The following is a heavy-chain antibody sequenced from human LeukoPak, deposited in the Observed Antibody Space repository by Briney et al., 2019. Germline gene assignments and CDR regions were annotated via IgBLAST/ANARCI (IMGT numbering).Heavy chain of an antibody. V-gene: IGHV1-18*01. Sequence: GASVKVSCKASGYTFTSYGISWVRQAPGQGPEWMGWISTYNGNTNYAQKLQGRVTMTTDTSTSTAYMELRSLRPDDTAVYYCARDPGPRTWIQLWADYYGMDVWGQGTTVTVSS. CDR3: ARDPGPRTWIQLWADYYGMDV. CDR2: ISTYNGNT. J-gene: IGHJ6*02. D-gene: IGHD5-18*01. CDR1: GYTFTSYG.